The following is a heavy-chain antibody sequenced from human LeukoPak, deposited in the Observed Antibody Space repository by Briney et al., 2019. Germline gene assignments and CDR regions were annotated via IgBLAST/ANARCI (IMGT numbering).Heavy chain of an antibody. J-gene: IGHJ4*02. CDR2: IYYSGST. CDR3: ARDPDLYYFDY. Sequence: KPSETLSLTCTVSGGSISSYYWSWIRQPPGKGLEWIGYIYYSGSTNYNPSLKSRVTISVDTSKNQFSLKLSSVTAADTAVYYCARDPDLYYFDYWGQGTLVTVSS. V-gene: IGHV4-59*01. CDR1: GGSISSYY.